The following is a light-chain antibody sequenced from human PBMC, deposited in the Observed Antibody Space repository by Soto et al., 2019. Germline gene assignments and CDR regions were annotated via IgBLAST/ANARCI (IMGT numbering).Light chain of an antibody. CDR2: DVS. Sequence: QSVLTQPASVSGSPGESITISCTGTNSDVAAYNFVSWYQQHPGKVPNLLIFDVSRRPSGVSDRFSGSKSGNTASLTISGLQSEDEGDYYCISYTRGSTHVFGSGTKLTVL. V-gene: IGLV2-14*03. CDR3: ISYTRGSTHV. J-gene: IGLJ1*01. CDR1: NSDVAAYNF.